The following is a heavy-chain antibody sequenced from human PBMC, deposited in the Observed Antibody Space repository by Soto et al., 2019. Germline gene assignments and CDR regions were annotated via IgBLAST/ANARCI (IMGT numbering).Heavy chain of an antibody. CDR1: GFTFSSYA. D-gene: IGHD6-19*01. J-gene: IGHJ5*02. CDR3: AKDPYSSGWYWASDWFDP. CDR2: ISGSGGST. Sequence: EVQLLESGGGLVQPGGSLRLSCAASGFTFSSYAMSWVRQAPGKGLEWVSAISGSGGSTYYADSVKGRFTISRDNSKNTLYLQMNSRRAEDTAVYYCAKDPYSSGWYWASDWFDPWGQGTLVTVSS. V-gene: IGHV3-23*01.